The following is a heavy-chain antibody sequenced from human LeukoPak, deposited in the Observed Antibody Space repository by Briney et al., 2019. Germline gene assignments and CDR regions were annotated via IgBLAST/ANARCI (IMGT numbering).Heavy chain of an antibody. CDR2: IYSGGST. Sequence: GRSLRLSCTASGFNFGDYGLSWVRQAPGKGLEWVSVIYSGGSTFYAESVKGRFTISRDNSKNTLYLQMNSLRAEDTAVYYCARGSNYDYWGQGTLVTVSS. D-gene: IGHD1-26*01. V-gene: IGHV3-53*05. CDR3: ARGSNYDY. CDR1: GFNFGDYG. J-gene: IGHJ4*02.